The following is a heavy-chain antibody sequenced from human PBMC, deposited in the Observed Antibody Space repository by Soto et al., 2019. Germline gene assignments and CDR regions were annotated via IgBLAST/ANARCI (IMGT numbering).Heavy chain of an antibody. Sequence: SETLSLTCTVSGGSISSGGYYWSWIRQHPGKGLEWIGYIYYSGSTYYNPSLKSRVTISVETSKNQFSLKLSSVTAPDTAVYYCASTTEPLTVLNWFDPGAQGTLVTVSS. CDR2: IYYSGST. D-gene: IGHD1-1*01. CDR3: ASTTEPLTVLNWFDP. V-gene: IGHV4-31*03. CDR1: GGSISSGGYY. J-gene: IGHJ5*02.